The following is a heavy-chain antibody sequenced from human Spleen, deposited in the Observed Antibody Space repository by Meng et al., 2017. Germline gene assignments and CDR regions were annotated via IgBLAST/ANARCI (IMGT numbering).Heavy chain of an antibody. J-gene: IGHJ6*02. CDR3: ARIGGSTSCYRESCYYYGMDV. V-gene: IGHV7-4-1*04. CDR1: GYTFTSYA. Sequence: ASVKVSCKASGYTFTSYAMNWVRQAPGQGLEWMGWINTNTGNPTYAQGFTGRFVFSLDTSVSMAYLQISSLKAEDTAVYYCARIGGSTSCYRESCYYYGMDVWGQGTTVTVSS. CDR2: INTNTGNP. D-gene: IGHD2-2*01.